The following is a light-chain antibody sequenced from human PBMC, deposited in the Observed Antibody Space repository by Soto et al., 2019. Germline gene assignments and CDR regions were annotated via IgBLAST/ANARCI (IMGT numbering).Light chain of an antibody. CDR1: GSDFGRYNR. CDR2: EVT. V-gene: IGLV2-18*02. Sequence: QSALTQPPSVSGSPGQSVTISCTGTGSDFGRYNRVSWYQHTPGTAPKLLIYEVTNRPLGVPDRFSGSRSGNTASLPISGRQAEDDADYYCSSFTTSDTWVLGGGTKLTVL. CDR3: SSFTTSDTWV. J-gene: IGLJ3*02.